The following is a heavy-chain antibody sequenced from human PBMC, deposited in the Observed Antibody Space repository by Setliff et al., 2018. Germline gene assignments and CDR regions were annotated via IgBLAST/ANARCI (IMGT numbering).Heavy chain of an antibody. D-gene: IGHD3-10*01. V-gene: IGHV3-23*01. J-gene: IGHJ5*02. CDR2: IHGEGITI. CDR3: AKNGFGVVALGVNNWFDP. Sequence: GGSLRLSCAASGFTFSTYVMTWVRQAPGKGLEWVSSIHGEGITIYYADSVKGRFTISRDNAKNSLYLQMNSLRAEDTAVYYCAKNGFGVVALGVNNWFDPWGQGTLVTVSS. CDR1: GFTFSTYV.